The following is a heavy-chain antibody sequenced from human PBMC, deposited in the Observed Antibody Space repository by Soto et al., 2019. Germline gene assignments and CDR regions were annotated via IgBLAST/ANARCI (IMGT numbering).Heavy chain of an antibody. V-gene: IGHV4-59*01. D-gene: IGHD4-17*01. CDR3: ARVPHHEYGDYLSFLFAP. CDR2: IYYSGRT. CDR1: GGSISSYY. J-gene: IGHJ5*02. Sequence: QVQLQESGPGLVKPSKNLSLTCTVSGGSISSYYWSWIRQPPGKGLEWIGYIYYSGRTNYNPSLTRRVTTSVDTSKHEFSPKLSSVTAADTAVYYCARVPHHEYGDYLSFLFAPWGQGTLFTVSS.